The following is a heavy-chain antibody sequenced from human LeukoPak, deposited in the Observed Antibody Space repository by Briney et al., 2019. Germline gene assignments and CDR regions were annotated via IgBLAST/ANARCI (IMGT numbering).Heavy chain of an antibody. CDR2: ISDSGGST. V-gene: IGHV3-23*01. CDR1: GFTVSSKP. CDR3: ARDGQGYDFWSGYYQGAFDI. D-gene: IGHD3-3*01. J-gene: IGHJ3*02. Sequence: GGSLRLSCAASGFTVSSKPMSWVRQAPGKGLEWVSVISDSGGSTYYADSVKGRFTISRDNAKNSLYLQMNSLRAEDTAVYYCARDGQGYDFWSGYYQGAFDIWGQGTMVTVSS.